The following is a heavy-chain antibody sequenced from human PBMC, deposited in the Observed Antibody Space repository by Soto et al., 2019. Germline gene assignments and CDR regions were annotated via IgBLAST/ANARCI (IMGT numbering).Heavy chain of an antibody. V-gene: IGHV3-23*01. CDR3: AKDRGMTTVTFDAFQS. Sequence: GGSLRLSCAASGLPFSSYSMSWVRQAPGKGLEWVSGIIGSGDSTYYVDSVKGRFIISRDNSKNMLYLQMNSLRAGDTAIYYCAKDRGMTTVTFDAFQSWGQGTLVTVSS. D-gene: IGHD4-17*01. J-gene: IGHJ1*01. CDR1: GLPFSSYS. CDR2: IIGSGDST.